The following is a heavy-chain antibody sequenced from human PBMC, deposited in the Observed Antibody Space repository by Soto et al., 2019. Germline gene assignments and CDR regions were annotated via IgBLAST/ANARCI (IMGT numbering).Heavy chain of an antibody. CDR3: AREADHLFCSGGSCYGGWFDP. CDR2: IYDSGST. D-gene: IGHD2-15*01. V-gene: IGHV4-59*01. J-gene: IGHJ5*02. Sequence: SETLSLTCTVSGGSINNFYWSWIRQPPGKGLEWIGNIYDSGSTNYNPSLKSRVIISLDTSKNQFSLKLNSVTAADTAVYYCAREADHLFCSGGSCYGGWFDPWGQGTLVTVSS. CDR1: GGSINNFY.